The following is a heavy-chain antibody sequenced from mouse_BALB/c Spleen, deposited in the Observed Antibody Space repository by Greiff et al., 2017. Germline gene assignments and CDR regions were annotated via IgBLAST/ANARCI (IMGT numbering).Heavy chain of an antibody. D-gene: IGHD3-1*01. CDR2: IWGDGST. Sequence: VKLVESGPGLVAPSQSLSITCTVSGFSLTSYGVHWVRQPPGKGLEWLGMIWGDGSTDYNSALKSRLSISKDNSKSQVFLKMNSLQTDDTARYYCARDRGSAYWGQGTLVTVS. J-gene: IGHJ3*01. CDR1: GFSLTSYG. CDR3: ARDRGSAY. V-gene: IGHV2-6-7*01.